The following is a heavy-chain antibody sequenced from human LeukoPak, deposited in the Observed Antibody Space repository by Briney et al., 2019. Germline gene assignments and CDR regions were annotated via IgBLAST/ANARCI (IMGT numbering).Heavy chain of an antibody. CDR1: GFTFSSYE. CDR2: ISSSGSTI. CDR3: AGGSSGDYYDSS. J-gene: IGHJ5*02. D-gene: IGHD3-22*01. V-gene: IGHV3-48*03. Sequence: PGGSLRLSCAASGFTFSSYEMNWVRQAPGKGLEWVSYISSSGSTIYYADSVKGRFTISRDNAKNSLYLQMNSLRAEDTAVYYCAGGSSGDYYDSSWGQGTLVTVSS.